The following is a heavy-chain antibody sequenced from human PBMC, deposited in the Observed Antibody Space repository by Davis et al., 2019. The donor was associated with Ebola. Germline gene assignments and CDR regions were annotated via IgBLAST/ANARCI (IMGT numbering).Heavy chain of an antibody. CDR1: GGSISSYY. V-gene: IGHV4-39*01. CDR3: ARQVVVPVGGEFYYYGMDV. CDR2: VYSSVNT. J-gene: IGHJ6*02. Sequence: PSETLSLTCTVSGGSISSYYWSWIRQTPGKGLEWLGSVYSSVNTYYNPSLKGRVSISVDTSKNQFSLRLTSVTAADTAVYYCARQVVVPVGGEFYYYGMDVWGQGSPVTVSS. D-gene: IGHD2-2*01.